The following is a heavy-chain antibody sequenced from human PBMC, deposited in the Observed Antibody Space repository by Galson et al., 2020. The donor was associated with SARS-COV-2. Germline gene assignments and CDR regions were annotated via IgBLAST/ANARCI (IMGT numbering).Heavy chain of an antibody. J-gene: IGHJ4*02. D-gene: IGHD3-22*01. V-gene: IGHV4-38-2*02. CDR2: IYHSGST. CDR3: ARDLGGDYDSSGYTPYYFDY. CDR1: GYSISSGYY. Sequence: SETLSLTCTVSGYSISSGYYWGWIRQPPGKGLEWIGSIYHSGSTYYNPSLKSRVTISVDTSKNQFSLKLSSVTAADTAVYYCARDLGGDYDSSGYTPYYFDYWGQGTLVTVSS.